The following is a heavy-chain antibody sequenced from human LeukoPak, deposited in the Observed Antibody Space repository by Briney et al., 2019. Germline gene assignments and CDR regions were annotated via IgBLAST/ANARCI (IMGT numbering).Heavy chain of an antibody. CDR1: EFAFSDYA. D-gene: IGHD3-10*01. CDR2: ISRNSAT. CDR3: ADFGSGSYIFDY. Sequence: GGSLRLSCVASEFAFSDYAMSWVRQAPGKGPEWVSTISRNSATWYADSVMGRFTISRDNSKSTLYLQMNSLRGEDTALSYCADFGSGSYIFDYWGQGSLVTVSS. V-gene: IGHV3-23*01. J-gene: IGHJ4*02.